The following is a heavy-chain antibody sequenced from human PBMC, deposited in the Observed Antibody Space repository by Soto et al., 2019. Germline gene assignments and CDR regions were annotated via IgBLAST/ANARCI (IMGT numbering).Heavy chain of an antibody. CDR2: IYYSGST. V-gene: IGHV4-31*03. CDR1: GGYISSGGYY. D-gene: IGHD3-3*01. CDR3: ARDYLFWSGYYAHFDY. J-gene: IGHJ4*02. Sequence: SETLSLTCTVSGGYISSGGYYWSWIRQHPGKGLEWIGYIYYSGSTYYNPSLKSRVTISVDTSKNQFSLKLSSVTAADTAVYYCARDYLFWSGYYAHFDYWGQGTLVTSPQ.